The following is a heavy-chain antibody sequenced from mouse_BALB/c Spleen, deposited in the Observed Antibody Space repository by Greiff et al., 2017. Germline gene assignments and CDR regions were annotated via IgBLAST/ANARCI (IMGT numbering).Heavy chain of an antibody. D-gene: IGHD1-1*01. CDR2: IDPENGNT. J-gene: IGHJ2*01. CDR3: AIITTVGFDY. V-gene: IGHV14-1*02. Sequence: EVQLQQSGAELVRPGALVKLSCKASGFNIKDYYMHWVKQRPEQGLEWIGWIDPENGNTIYDPKFQGKASITADTSSNTAYLQLSSLTSEDTAVYYCAIITTVGFDYWGQGTTLTVSS. CDR1: GFNIKDYY.